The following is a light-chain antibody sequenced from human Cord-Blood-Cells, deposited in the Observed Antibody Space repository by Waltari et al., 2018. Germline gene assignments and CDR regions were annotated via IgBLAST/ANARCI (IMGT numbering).Light chain of an antibody. J-gene: IGLJ2*01. CDR3: CSYAGSSVVV. V-gene: IGLV2-23*01. Sequence: QSALTQPASVSGSPGQSITISCTGTSSDVGSYNLVSWYQQHPGKVPNLMIYEGSKRPSGVSNRFSGSKSGNTASLTISGLQAEDEADYYCCSYAGSSVVVFGGGTKLTVL. CDR2: EGS. CDR1: SSDVGSYNL.